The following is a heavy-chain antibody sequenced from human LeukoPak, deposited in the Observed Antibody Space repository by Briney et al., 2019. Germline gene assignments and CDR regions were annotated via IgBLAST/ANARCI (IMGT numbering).Heavy chain of an antibody. V-gene: IGHV3-23*01. CDR3: AKCGDYDVLTGYYDSDY. D-gene: IGHD3-9*01. CDR1: GFTFSNYA. J-gene: IGHJ4*02. Sequence: GASLRLPCAASGFTFSNYAMSWVRQAPGKGLEWLSAITGSGGTTYYAHSVKGRFTSSRDNSKNTLYLQMNTLRAEDTAVYYCAKCGDYDVLTGYYDSDYWGQGTLVTVSS. CDR2: ITGSGGTT.